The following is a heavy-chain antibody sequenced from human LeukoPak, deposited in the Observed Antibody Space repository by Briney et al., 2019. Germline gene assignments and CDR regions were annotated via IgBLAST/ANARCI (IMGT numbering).Heavy chain of an antibody. V-gene: IGHV3-30-3*01. J-gene: IGHJ4*02. D-gene: IGHD3-3*01. Sequence: GGSLRLSCAASGFTFSSYAMHWVRQAPGKGLEWVAVISYDGSNKYYADSVKGRFTISRDNSKNTLYLQMNSLRAEDTAVYYCARDGTIFGSGDPGYFDYWGQGTLVTVSS. CDR3: ARDGTIFGSGDPGYFDY. CDR2: ISYDGSNK. CDR1: GFTFSSYA.